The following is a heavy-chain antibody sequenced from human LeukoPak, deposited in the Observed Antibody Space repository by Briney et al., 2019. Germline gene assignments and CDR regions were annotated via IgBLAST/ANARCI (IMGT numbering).Heavy chain of an antibody. Sequence: GGSLRLSCAASGFTFSSYSMNWVRQAPGKGLEWVSHISSSSSNIYYADSVKGRFTISRDNSKNTLYLQMNSLRAEDTAVYYCAKDARGYSARRAFDYWGQGTLVTVSS. D-gene: IGHD5-18*01. CDR1: GFTFSSYS. J-gene: IGHJ4*02. CDR3: AKDARGYSARRAFDY. CDR2: ISSSSSNI. V-gene: IGHV3-48*01.